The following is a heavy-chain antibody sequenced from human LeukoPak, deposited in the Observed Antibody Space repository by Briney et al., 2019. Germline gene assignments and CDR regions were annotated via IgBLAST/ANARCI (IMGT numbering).Heavy chain of an antibody. CDR1: GGSFSGYY. CDR3: ARVKMATNDY. V-gene: IGHV4-34*01. CDR2: INHSGST. J-gene: IGHJ4*02. D-gene: IGHD5-24*01. Sequence: PSETLSLTCAVCGGSFSGYYWSWIRQPPGKGLEWIGEINHSGSTNYNPSLKSRVTISVDTSKNQFSLKLSSVTAADTAVYYCARVKMATNDYWGQGTLVTVSS.